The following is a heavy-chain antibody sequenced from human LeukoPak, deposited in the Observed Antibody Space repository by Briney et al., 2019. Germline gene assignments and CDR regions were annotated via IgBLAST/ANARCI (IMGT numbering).Heavy chain of an antibody. Sequence: SETLSLTCTISGGSISSYYWSWIRQPPGKGLEWIGEINHSGSTNYNPSLKSRVTISVDTSKNQFSLKLSSVTAADTAVYYCARGSGGDIVVVPAAMTAYNWFDPWGQGTLVTVSS. D-gene: IGHD2-2*01. V-gene: IGHV4-34*01. CDR3: ARGSGGDIVVVPAAMTAYNWFDP. CDR1: GGSISSYY. J-gene: IGHJ5*02. CDR2: INHSGST.